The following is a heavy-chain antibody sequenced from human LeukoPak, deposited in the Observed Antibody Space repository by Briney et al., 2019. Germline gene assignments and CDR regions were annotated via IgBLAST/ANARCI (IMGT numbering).Heavy chain of an antibody. V-gene: IGHV3-21*01. J-gene: IGHJ4*02. CDR1: GFTFSSYS. Sequence: GGSLRLSCAASGFTFSSYSMNWVRQAPGKGPEWVSSISSSSSYIYYADSVKGRFTISRDNAKNSLYLQMNSLRAEDTAVYYCARYSSSWYVGDWGQGTLVTVSS. CDR2: ISSSSSYI. CDR3: ARYSSSWYVGD. D-gene: IGHD6-13*01.